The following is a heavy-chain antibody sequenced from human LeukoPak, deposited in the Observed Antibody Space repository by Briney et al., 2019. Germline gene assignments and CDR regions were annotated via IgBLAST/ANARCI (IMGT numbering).Heavy chain of an antibody. CDR3: AKDHKQWLARGAFDI. CDR1: GFTFSSYP. V-gene: IGHV3-23*01. CDR2: ISGSGGST. J-gene: IGHJ3*02. Sequence: PGGSLRLSCAASGFTFSSYPMSWVRQAPGKGLEWVSAISGSGGSTYYADSVKGRFTISRDNSKNTLYLQMNSLRAEDTAVYYCAKDHKQWLARGAFDIWGQGTMVTVSS. D-gene: IGHD6-19*01.